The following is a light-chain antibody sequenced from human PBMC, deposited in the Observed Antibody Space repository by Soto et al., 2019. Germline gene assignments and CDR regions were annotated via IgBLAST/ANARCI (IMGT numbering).Light chain of an antibody. CDR3: QQSYSTPVD. Sequence: DIQMTQSPSSLSASVGDRVTITCRASQSISSYLNWYQHKPGKAPRLLIYAASSLQSGVPSRFSGSGSGTDFTLTISSLQPEDSAAYYCQQSYSTPVDFSQGTELEIK. CDR2: AAS. CDR1: QSISSY. J-gene: IGKJ2*01. V-gene: IGKV1-39*01.